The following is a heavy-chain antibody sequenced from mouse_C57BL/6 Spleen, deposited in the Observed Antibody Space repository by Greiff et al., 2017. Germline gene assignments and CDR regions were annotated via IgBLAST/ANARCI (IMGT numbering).Heavy chain of an antibody. J-gene: IGHJ2*01. CDR2: IHPNSGST. CDR1: GYTFTSYW. D-gene: IGHD2-9*01. CDR3: APAMVTTGCCDG. Sequence: QVQLQQPGAELVKPGASVKLSCKASGYTFTSYWMHWVKQRPGQGLEWIGMIHPNSGSTNYNEKFKSKATLTVDKSSSTAYMQLSSLTSADSAVYYCAPAMVTTGCCDGWGKGTTLTVSS. V-gene: IGHV1-64*01.